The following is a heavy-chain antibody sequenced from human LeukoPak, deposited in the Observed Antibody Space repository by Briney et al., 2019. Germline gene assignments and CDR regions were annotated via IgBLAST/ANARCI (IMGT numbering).Heavy chain of an antibody. CDR3: ATSVEGNYYYYYMDV. CDR2: INPNSGGT. J-gene: IGHJ6*03. Sequence: ASVKVSCKASGYTFTGYYMHWVRQAPGQGIEWMGWINPNSGGTNYAQKFQGRVTMTRDTSISTAYMELSRLRSDDTAVYYCATSVEGNYYYYYMDVWGKGTTVTVSS. CDR1: GYTFTGYY. D-gene: IGHD3-10*01. V-gene: IGHV1-2*02.